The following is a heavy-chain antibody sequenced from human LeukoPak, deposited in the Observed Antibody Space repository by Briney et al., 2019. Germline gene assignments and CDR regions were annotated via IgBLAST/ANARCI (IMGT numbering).Heavy chain of an antibody. CDR3: ARDGVLDAFDI. CDR2: IYYSGST. D-gene: IGHD2-8*01. Sequence: SETLSLTCTVSGGSISSGGYYWSWIRQHPGKGLEWIGYIYYSGSTYYNPSLKSRVTISVDTSKNQFSLKLSSVTAADTAVYYCARDGVLDAFDIWGQGTMVTVPS. CDR1: GGSISSGGYY. J-gene: IGHJ3*02. V-gene: IGHV4-31*03.